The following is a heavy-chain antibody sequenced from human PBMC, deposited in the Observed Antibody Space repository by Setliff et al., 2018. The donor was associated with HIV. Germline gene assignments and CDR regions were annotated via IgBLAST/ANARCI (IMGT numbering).Heavy chain of an antibody. CDR3: ARVPTSSWYVTTQRTKEYFHH. Sequence: ETLSLTCTVSGGSIKSSSYYWGWIRQPPGKGLEWIGSIYCSGNTYYNPSLKSRVTISEDRSRNQFSLRLSSVTAADTAIYYCARVPTSSWYVTTQRTKEYFHHWGQGTLVTVSS. J-gene: IGHJ1*01. V-gene: IGHV4-39*07. D-gene: IGHD6-13*01. CDR2: IYCSGNT. CDR1: GGSIKSSSYY.